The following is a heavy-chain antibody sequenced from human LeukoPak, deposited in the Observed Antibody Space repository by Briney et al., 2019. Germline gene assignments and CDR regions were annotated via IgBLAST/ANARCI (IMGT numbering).Heavy chain of an antibody. D-gene: IGHD2-2*01. CDR3: AKGGEYQTPYWYFDL. CDR2: XKSDGSST. J-gene: IGHJ2*01. V-gene: IGHV3-74*01. CDR1: GFTFSSXW. Sequence: GGSLRLSCAASGFTFSSXWMHWVRQAPGXXXXXXXXXKSDGSSTSYADSVKGXFTISRDNAKNTLYLQMNSLRAEDTAVYYCAKGGEYQTPYWYFDLWGRGTLVTVSS.